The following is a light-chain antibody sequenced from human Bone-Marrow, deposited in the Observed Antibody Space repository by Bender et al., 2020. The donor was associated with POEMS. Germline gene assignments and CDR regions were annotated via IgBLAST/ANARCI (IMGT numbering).Light chain of an antibody. CDR1: SSNIGAGYD. J-gene: IGLJ3*02. V-gene: IGLV1-44*01. Sequence: QSVLTQPPSASGTPGQRVTISCSGSSSNIGAGYDVHWYQQLPGAAPKVLIYINNQRPSGVPDRFSGSKSGTSASLAISGLQSEDEADYYCAAWEDSLNGWVFGGGTKLTVL. CDR3: AAWEDSLNGWV. CDR2: INN.